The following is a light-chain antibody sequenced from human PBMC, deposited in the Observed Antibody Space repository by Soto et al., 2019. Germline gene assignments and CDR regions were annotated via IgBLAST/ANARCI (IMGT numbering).Light chain of an antibody. CDR2: DAS. Sequence: EIVFTHSPATLSLSPGERATLPCRASQSVSSYLAWYQQKPGQAPRLLIYDASNRATGIPARFSGSGSGTDFTLTISSLEPEDFAVYYCQQRSNWPRTFGQGTKVDIK. CDR1: QSVSSY. V-gene: IGKV3-11*01. CDR3: QQRSNWPRT. J-gene: IGKJ1*01.